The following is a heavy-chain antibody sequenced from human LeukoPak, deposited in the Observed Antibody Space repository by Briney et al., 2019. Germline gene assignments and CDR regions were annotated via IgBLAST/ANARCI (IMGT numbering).Heavy chain of an antibody. Sequence: GGSLRLSCAASGFTFSSYSMNWVRQAPGKGLEWVSSISSSSSYIYYADSVKGRFTISRDNSKNTLYLQMNSLRAEDTAVYYCARVRYCSGGSCPKFPGIYYYYGMDVWGQGTTVTVSS. D-gene: IGHD2-15*01. CDR3: ARVRYCSGGSCPKFPGIYYYYGMDV. CDR1: GFTFSSYS. CDR2: ISSSSSYI. J-gene: IGHJ6*02. V-gene: IGHV3-21*01.